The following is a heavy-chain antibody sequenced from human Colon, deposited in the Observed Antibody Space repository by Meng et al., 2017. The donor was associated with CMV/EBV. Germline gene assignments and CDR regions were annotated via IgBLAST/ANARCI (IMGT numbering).Heavy chain of an antibody. D-gene: IGHD2-2*01. CDR3: AKTGGSDTSLAS. Sequence: SETLSLTCTVSGDSISSNFWTWIRQPPGRGLEWIGHIYYSGSPYYNPSLNSRVTISLDTSRNQFSLMLTSVTAADTALYYCAKTGGSDTSLASWGQGTVGT. J-gene: IGHJ4*02. CDR1: GDSISSNF. V-gene: IGHV4-59*01. CDR2: IYYSGSP.